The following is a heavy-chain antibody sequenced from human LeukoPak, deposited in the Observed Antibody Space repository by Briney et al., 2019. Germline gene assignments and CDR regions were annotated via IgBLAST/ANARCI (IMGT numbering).Heavy chain of an antibody. CDR2: INPNSGGT. D-gene: IGHD3-22*01. Sequence: ASVKVSCKASGYTFTGSYMHWARQAPGQGLEWLGWINPNSGGTNYAQKFQGRVTMTRDTSISTAYMELSRLRSDDTAVYYCARAGSDSSAPSDYWGQGTLVTVPS. V-gene: IGHV1-2*02. J-gene: IGHJ4*02. CDR3: ARAGSDSSAPSDY. CDR1: GYTFTGSY.